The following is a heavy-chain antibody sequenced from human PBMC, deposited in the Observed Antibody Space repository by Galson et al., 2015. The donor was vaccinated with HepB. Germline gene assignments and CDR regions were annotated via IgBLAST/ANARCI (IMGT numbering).Heavy chain of an antibody. CDR2: ISWNSGSI. D-gene: IGHD3-10*01. Sequence: SLRLSCAASGFTFDDYAMHWVRQAPGKGLEWVSGISWNSGSIGYADSVKGRFTISRDNAKNSLYLQMNSLRAEDTALYYCAKDMWGSGTRRSDAFDIWGQGTMVTVSS. V-gene: IGHV3-9*01. CDR3: AKDMWGSGTRRSDAFDI. J-gene: IGHJ3*02. CDR1: GFTFDDYA.